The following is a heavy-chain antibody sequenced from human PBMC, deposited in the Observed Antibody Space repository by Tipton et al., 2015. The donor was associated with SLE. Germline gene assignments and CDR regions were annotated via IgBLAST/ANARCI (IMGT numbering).Heavy chain of an antibody. CDR1: GGSISSYY. J-gene: IGHJ3*02. CDR3: AMGGSYYDDAFGI. Sequence: TLSLTCTVSGGSISSYYWSWIRQPPGKGLEWIGYIYYSGSTNYNPSLKSRVTISVDTSKNQFSLKLSSVTAADTAVYYCAMGGSYYDDAFGIWGQGTMVTVSS. D-gene: IGHD1-26*01. CDR2: IYYSGST. V-gene: IGHV4-59*12.